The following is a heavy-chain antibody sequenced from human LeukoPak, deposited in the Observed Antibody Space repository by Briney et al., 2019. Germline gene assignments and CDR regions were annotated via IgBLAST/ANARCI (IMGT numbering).Heavy chain of an antibody. V-gene: IGHV3-7*01. Sequence: PGGSLRLSCAASGFTFSTYWMTWVRQAPGKGLEWVANIKEDGSEKYYVDSVKGRFTISRDNAKNSLYLQMNSLRAEDTAVYYCARGGPRGAFAIWGQGTMVTVSS. CDR1: GFTFSTYW. CDR2: IKEDGSEK. J-gene: IGHJ3*02. CDR3: ARGGPRGAFAI.